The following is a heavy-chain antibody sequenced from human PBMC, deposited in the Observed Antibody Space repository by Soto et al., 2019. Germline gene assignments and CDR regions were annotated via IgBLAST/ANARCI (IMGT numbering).Heavy chain of an antibody. CDR1: GYTFTSYY. D-gene: IGHD2-15*01. J-gene: IGHJ6*02. CDR2: INPSGGST. Sequence: ASVKVSCKASGYTFTSYYMHWVRQAPGQGLEWMGIINPSGGSTSYAQKFQGRVTMTRDTSTSTVYMELSSLRSEDTAVYYCARPPLNLGYCSGGSCNAHYYGMDVWGQGTTVTVSS. V-gene: IGHV1-46*01. CDR3: ARPPLNLGYCSGGSCNAHYYGMDV.